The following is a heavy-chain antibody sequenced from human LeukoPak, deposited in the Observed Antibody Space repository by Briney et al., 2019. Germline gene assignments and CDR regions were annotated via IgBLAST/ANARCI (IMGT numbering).Heavy chain of an antibody. J-gene: IGHJ5*02. D-gene: IGHD5-18*01. CDR3: ARAYSRGWFDP. Sequence: SETLSLTCIVSGDSISGYYWSWIRQPPGKGLEWIGYIYSSGRTSYNPSLKSRVTISVDTSKNQFSLNLSSVTAADTAVYYCARAYSRGWFDPWGQGTLVTVSS. CDR1: GDSISGYY. V-gene: IGHV4-59*08. CDR2: IYSSGRT.